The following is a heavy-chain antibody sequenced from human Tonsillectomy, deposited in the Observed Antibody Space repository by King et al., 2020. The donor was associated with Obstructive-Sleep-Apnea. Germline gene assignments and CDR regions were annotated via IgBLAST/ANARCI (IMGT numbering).Heavy chain of an antibody. D-gene: IGHD2-8*01. CDR2: IIPIFGTA. V-gene: IGHV1-69*01. CDR1: GGTFSSYA. CDR3: ARVWGQILYETPLGYYFDY. Sequence: VQLVESGAEVKKPGSSVKVSCKASGGTFSSYAISWVRRAPGQGLEWMGGIIPIFGTANYAQKFQGRVTITADESTSTAYMELSSLRSEDTAVYYCARVWGQILYETPLGYYFDYWGQGTLVTVSS. J-gene: IGHJ4*02.